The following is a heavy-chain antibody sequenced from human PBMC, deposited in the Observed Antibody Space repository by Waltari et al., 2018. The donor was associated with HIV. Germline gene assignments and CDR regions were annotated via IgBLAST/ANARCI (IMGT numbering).Heavy chain of an antibody. D-gene: IGHD6-25*01. CDR2: ISDSGRST. CDR3: AARGFSR. CDR1: AFRLSEYA. V-gene: IGHV3-23*01. J-gene: IGHJ2*01. Sequence: VQLLESGGGLVQPGGSLRLSCAASAFRLSEYAMSWVRQAPGKGPEWVAGISDSGRSTYYTDSVRGRFTISRDGSKSTVYLQMTGLRVDDTAVYYCAARGFSRWGRGNLVTVSS.